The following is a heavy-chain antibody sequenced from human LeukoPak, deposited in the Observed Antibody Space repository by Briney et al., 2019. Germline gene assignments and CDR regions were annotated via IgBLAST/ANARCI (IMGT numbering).Heavy chain of an antibody. Sequence: GAPVKVSCKASGYTFTSYAMHWVRQAPGQRLEWMGWINAGNGNTKYSQKFQGRVTITRDTSASTAYMELSSLRSEDTAVYYCARDQYYYDSSGSVDYWGQGALVTVSS. J-gene: IGHJ4*02. D-gene: IGHD3-22*01. CDR2: INAGNGNT. V-gene: IGHV1-3*01. CDR3: ARDQYYYDSSGSVDY. CDR1: GYTFTSYA.